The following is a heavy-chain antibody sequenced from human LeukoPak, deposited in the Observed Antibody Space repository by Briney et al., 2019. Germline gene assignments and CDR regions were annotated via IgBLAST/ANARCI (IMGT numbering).Heavy chain of an antibody. V-gene: IGHV3-30-3*01. CDR2: ISYDANDK. Sequence: GGSLRLSCAASGFTLSSYAMHWVRQAPGKGLEWVAVISYDANDKYYADSVKGRFTISRDNSKNTLYLQMNSLRAEDTAVCYCARDRGQWLVYFDYWGQGTLVTVSS. CDR1: GFTLSSYA. D-gene: IGHD6-19*01. J-gene: IGHJ4*02. CDR3: ARDRGQWLVYFDY.